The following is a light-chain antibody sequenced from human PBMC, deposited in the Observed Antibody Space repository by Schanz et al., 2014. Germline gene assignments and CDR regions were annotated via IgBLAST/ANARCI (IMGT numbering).Light chain of an antibody. CDR1: SSNIGSNT. J-gene: IGLJ3*02. Sequence: QSVLTQPPSASGTSGQRVSISCSGSSSNIGSNTVSWYQQLPGRAPKLLIYSNNNRPSGVPDRFSGSKSGTSASLAITGLQAEDEADYYCQSYDSSLSGSVFGGGTKLTVL. CDR2: SNN. V-gene: IGLV1-44*01. CDR3: QSYDSSLSGSV.